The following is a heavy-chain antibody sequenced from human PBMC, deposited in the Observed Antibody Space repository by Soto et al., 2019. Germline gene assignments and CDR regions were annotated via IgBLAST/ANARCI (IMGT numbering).Heavy chain of an antibody. V-gene: IGHV4-59*01. CDR1: GGSISRYS. CDR3: ARDLWGYCGTDCYPLDV. Sequence: SETLSLTCTVSGGSISRYSWSWFRQPPGKELEYIGYIYYSGSTNYNPSLKSRVTISDDTSTNQFSLKLNSVTAADTAVYYCARDLWGYCGTDCYPLDVWGQGTTVT. CDR2: IYYSGST. D-gene: IGHD2-21*02. J-gene: IGHJ6*02.